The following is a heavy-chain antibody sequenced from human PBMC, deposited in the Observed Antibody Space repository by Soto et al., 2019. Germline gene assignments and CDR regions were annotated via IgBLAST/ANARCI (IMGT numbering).Heavy chain of an antibody. CDR2: IYYSGST. J-gene: IGHJ4*02. D-gene: IGHD3-22*01. CDR1: GGSISSGDYY. Sequence: PSETLSLTCTVSGGSISSGDYYWSWIRQHPGKGLEWIGYIYYSGSTYYNPSLKSRVTISVDTSKNQFSLKLSSVTAADTAVYYCARYYYDSSGSFDYWGQGTLVTVSS. V-gene: IGHV4-31*03. CDR3: ARYYYDSSGSFDY.